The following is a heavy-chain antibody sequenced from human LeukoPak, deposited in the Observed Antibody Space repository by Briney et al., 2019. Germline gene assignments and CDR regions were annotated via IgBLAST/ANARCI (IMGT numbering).Heavy chain of an antibody. CDR3: AKDLYSSGWPNWFDP. CDR1: GFTFSSYG. V-gene: IGHV3-30*02. Sequence: PGGSLRLSCAASGFTFSSYGMHWVRQAPGKGLEWVACIRYDGSNKYYADSVKGRFTISRDNSKNTLYLQMNSLRAEDTAVYYCAKDLYSSGWPNWFDPWGQGTLVTVSS. CDR2: IRYDGSNK. J-gene: IGHJ5*02. D-gene: IGHD6-19*01.